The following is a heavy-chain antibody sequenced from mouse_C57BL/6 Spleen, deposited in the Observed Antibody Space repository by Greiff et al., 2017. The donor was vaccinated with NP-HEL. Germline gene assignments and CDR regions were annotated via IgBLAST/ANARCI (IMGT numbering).Heavy chain of an antibody. CDR3: ARTAQATYYAMDY. CDR1: GYSITSGYY. Sequence: EVHLVESGPGLVKPSQSLSLTCSVTGYSITSGYYWNWIRQFPGNKLEWMGYISYDGSNNYNPSLQNRISITRDTSKNQLFLKLNSVTTEDTATYYCARTAQATYYAMDYWGQGTSVTVSS. D-gene: IGHD3-2*02. J-gene: IGHJ4*01. V-gene: IGHV3-6*01. CDR2: ISYDGSN.